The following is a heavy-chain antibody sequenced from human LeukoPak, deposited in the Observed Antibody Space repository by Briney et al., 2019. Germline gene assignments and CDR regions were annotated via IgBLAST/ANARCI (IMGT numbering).Heavy chain of an antibody. D-gene: IGHD3-9*01. CDR2: IRYDGSNK. V-gene: IGHV3-30*02. CDR3: AKGKYYNILTGFYRRDDAFDL. CDR1: GFTFSSYG. J-gene: IGHJ3*01. Sequence: GGSLRLSCAASGFTFSSYGMHWVRQAPGKGLEWVAFIRYDGSNKYDADSVKGRFTISRDNSKNTLYLQMNSLRAEDTAVYYCAKGKYYNILTGFYRRDDAFDLWGQGTMVTVSS.